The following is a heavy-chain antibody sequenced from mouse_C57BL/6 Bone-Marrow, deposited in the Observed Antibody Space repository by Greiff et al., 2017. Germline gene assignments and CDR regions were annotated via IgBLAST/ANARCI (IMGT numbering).Heavy chain of an antibody. D-gene: IGHD2-4*01. Sequence: DVKLVESGGGLVKPGGSLKLSCAASGFTFSSYAMSWVRQTPEKRLEWVATISDGGSYTYYPDNVKGRFTISRDNAKNNLYLQMSHLKSEDTAMYYCARWRDYDGRFAYWGQGTLVTVSA. J-gene: IGHJ3*01. V-gene: IGHV5-4*03. CDR1: GFTFSSYA. CDR2: ISDGGSYT. CDR3: ARWRDYDGRFAY.